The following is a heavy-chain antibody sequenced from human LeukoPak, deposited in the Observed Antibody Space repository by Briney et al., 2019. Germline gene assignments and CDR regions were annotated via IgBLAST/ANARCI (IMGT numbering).Heavy chain of an antibody. CDR2: IYYSGST. CDR3: ARGPRGYCSGGSCYHY. D-gene: IGHD2-15*01. J-gene: IGHJ4*02. Sequence: KPSETLSLTCTVSGRSISNYYWSWIRQPPGKGLEWIGYIYYSGSTNYNPSLKSRVSISVDTSKNQFSLRLSSVTAADTAVYYCARGPRGYCSGGSCYHYWGQGTLVAVSS. CDR1: GRSISNYY. V-gene: IGHV4-59*08.